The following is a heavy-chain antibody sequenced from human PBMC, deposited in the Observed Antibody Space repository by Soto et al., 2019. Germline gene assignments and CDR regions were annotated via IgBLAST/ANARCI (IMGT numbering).Heavy chain of an antibody. V-gene: IGHV3-21*01. Sequence: EVQVVESGGGLVKPGGSLTLSCNFTFSLYSMNWVRQAPGKGLEWVASISSGAAYIKYGDSVQGRFTISRDNAKSSVSLQMSSLRVEDTAVYFCTRDEGGSYDSWFHPWGQGTQVTVSA. CDR2: ISSGAAYI. D-gene: IGHD1-26*01. CDR1: TFSLYS. J-gene: IGHJ5*02. CDR3: TRDEGGSYDSWFHP.